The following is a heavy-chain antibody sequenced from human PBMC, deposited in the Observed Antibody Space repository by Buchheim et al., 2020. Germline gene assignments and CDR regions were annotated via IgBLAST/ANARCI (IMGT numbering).Heavy chain of an antibody. CDR3: ARRFAGDGYN. CDR2: IHNSGRP. J-gene: IGHJ4*02. V-gene: IGHV4-39*01. Sequence: QLQLQESGPGLVKPSETLSLTCTVPGGSISSSSYYWGWIRQPPGKGLEWIGSIHNSGRPAYNPSLQSPVTIAGDPSKHQFSRKLSSVTAADTAVYYCARRFAGDGYNWGEGTL. D-gene: IGHD5-24*01. CDR1: GGSISSSSYY.